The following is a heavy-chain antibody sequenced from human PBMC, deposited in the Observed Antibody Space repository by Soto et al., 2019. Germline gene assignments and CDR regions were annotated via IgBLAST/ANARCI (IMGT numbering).Heavy chain of an antibody. CDR2: IVVGSGNT. CDR1: GFTFTSSA. V-gene: IGHV1-58*01. Sequence: SVKVSCKASGFTFTSSAVQWVRQARGQRLEWIGWIVVGSGNTNYAQKFQERVTITRDMSTSTAYMELSSLRSEDTAVYYCATAGKKYSSSLEGFDPWGQGTLVTVSS. D-gene: IGHD6-13*01. J-gene: IGHJ5*02. CDR3: ATAGKKYSSSLEGFDP.